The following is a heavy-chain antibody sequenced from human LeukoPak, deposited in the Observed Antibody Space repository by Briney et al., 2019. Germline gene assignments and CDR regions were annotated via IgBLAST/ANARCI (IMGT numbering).Heavy chain of an antibody. D-gene: IGHD3-3*01. V-gene: IGHV3-23*01. Sequence: GGSLRLSCAASGFTFSSYAMSWVRQAPGKGLEWVSAITSSGGSAYYADSVKGRFTISRDNSKNTLYLQMNSLRAEDTAVYYCARDYPTFGAVTIFDYWGQGTLVSVSS. J-gene: IGHJ4*02. CDR2: ITSSGGSA. CDR3: ARDYPTFGAVTIFDY. CDR1: GFTFSSYA.